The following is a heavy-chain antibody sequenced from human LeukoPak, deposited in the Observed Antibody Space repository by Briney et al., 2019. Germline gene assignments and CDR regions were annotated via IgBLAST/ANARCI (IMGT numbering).Heavy chain of an antibody. CDR2: ISSSGSTI. CDR1: GFTFSDYY. V-gene: IGHV3-11*01. Sequence: KPGGSLRLSCAASGFTFSDYYMSWVRQAPGKGLEWVSYISSSGSTIYYADSVKGRFTISRDNAKNSLYLQMNSLRAEDTAVYYCARQSRLGEYNCDYWGQGTLVTVSS. D-gene: IGHD3-16*01. J-gene: IGHJ4*02. CDR3: ARQSRLGEYNCDY.